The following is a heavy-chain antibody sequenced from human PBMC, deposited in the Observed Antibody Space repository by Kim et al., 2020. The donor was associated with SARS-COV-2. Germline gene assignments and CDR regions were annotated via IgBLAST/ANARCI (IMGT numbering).Heavy chain of an antibody. CDR1: GGSISSYY. V-gene: IGHV4-59*01. CDR2: IYYSGSN. J-gene: IGHJ5*02. CDR3: PRHSGYVSGWFDP. D-gene: IGHD5-12*01. Sequence: SETLSLTCTVSGGSISSYYWSWIRQPPAKGLECIGYIYYSGSNNSHPSLKSRVTISVDTSKNQFSLKLSSVTAADTAVYYCPRHSGYVSGWFDPWGQGTLVTVSS.